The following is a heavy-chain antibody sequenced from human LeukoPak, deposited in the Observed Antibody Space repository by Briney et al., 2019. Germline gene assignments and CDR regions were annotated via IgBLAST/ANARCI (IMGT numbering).Heavy chain of an antibody. D-gene: IGHD6-13*01. CDR2: IYTDGSST. V-gene: IGHV3-74*01. Sequence: GGSLRLSCAASGFTFSSYWMHWVRQAPGKGLVWVSRIYTDGSSTSYADSVKGRFTISRDNAKNTLYLQMSSLRAEDTAVYYCILAAAGTEFDCWGQGTLVTVSS. J-gene: IGHJ4*02. CDR3: ILAAAGTEFDC. CDR1: GFTFSSYW.